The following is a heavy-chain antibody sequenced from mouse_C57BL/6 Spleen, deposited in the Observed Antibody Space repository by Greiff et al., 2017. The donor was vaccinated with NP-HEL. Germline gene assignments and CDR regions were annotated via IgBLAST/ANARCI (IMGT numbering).Heavy chain of an antibody. CDR2: IYPGDGDT. CDR1: GYAFSSYW. CDR3: LRKGYDYDGAWFAY. V-gene: IGHV1-80*01. D-gene: IGHD2-4*01. Sequence: QVQLQQSGAELVKPGASVKISCKASGYAFSSYWMNWVKQRPGKGLEWIGQIYPGDGDTNYNGKFKGKATLTADKSSSTAYMQLSSLTSEDSAVYFCLRKGYDYDGAWFAYWGQGTLVTVSA. J-gene: IGHJ3*01.